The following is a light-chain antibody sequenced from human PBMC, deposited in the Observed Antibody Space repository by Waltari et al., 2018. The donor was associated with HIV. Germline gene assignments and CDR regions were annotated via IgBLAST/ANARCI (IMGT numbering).Light chain of an antibody. CDR2: SNS. J-gene: IGLJ1*01. CDR3: AAWEDSLKGGA. Sequence: QSVLAQPPSASGTPGQRVTTPCSGSTSNIGGNTVSWYQQLPGTAPKLLIYSNSGRPSGLPDRVARSTSGTSASLVISGLQSEDEADYYCAAWEDSLKGGAFGTGTKVTVL. CDR1: TSNIGGNT. V-gene: IGLV1-44*01.